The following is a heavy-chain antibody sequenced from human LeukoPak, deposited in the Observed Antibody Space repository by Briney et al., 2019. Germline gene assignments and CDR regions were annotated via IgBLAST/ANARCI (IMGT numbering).Heavy chain of an antibody. J-gene: IGHJ4*02. Sequence: GGSLRLPCAASGFTFSSYSMNWVRQAPGKGLEWVSSISSSSSYIYYADSVKGRFTISRDNAKNSLYLQMNSLRAEDTAVYYCARRYCSGGSCYAFDYWGQGTLVTVSS. V-gene: IGHV3-21*01. D-gene: IGHD2-15*01. CDR1: GFTFSSYS. CDR2: ISSSSSYI. CDR3: ARRYCSGGSCYAFDY.